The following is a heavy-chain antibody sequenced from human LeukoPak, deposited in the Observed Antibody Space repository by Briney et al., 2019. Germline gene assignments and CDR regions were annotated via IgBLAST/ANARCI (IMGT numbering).Heavy chain of an antibody. CDR1: GGSISSSSYY. CDR3: ASTIAAAGTNEFDY. Sequence: PSETLSLTCTVSGGSISSSSYYWGWIRQPPGKGLEWIGSIYYSGSTYYNPSLKSRVTISVDTSKNQFSLKLSSVTAADTAVYYCASTIAAAGTNEFDYWGQGTLVTVSS. J-gene: IGHJ4*02. D-gene: IGHD6-13*01. V-gene: IGHV4-39*01. CDR2: IYYSGST.